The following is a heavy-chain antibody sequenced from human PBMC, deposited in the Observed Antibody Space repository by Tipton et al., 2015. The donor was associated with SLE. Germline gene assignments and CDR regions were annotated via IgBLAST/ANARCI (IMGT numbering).Heavy chain of an antibody. CDR2: IYYSGST. Sequence: TLSLTCTVSGGSISSYYWSWIRQPPGKGLEWIGYIYYSGSTNYNPSLKSRVTISVDTSKNQFSLKLSSVTAADTAVYYCARRGGDAFDTWGQGTMVTVSS. V-gene: IGHV4-59*07. CDR1: GGSISSYY. D-gene: IGHD6-25*01. CDR3: ARRGGDAFDT. J-gene: IGHJ3*02.